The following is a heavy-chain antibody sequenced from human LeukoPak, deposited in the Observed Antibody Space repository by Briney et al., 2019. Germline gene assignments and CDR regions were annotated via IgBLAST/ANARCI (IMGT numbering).Heavy chain of an antibody. J-gene: IGHJ4*01. Sequence: PGGSLRLSCAASGLTFSSYTMNWVRQARGEGLECVSSIAVSSVYISYADSVKGRFTISRDNAKQSLYLQMTSLTAEDTAVYYCARDRGAYCGGDCYLGFDYWGRGTLVTVSS. CDR2: IAVSSVYI. V-gene: IGHV3-21*01. CDR3: ARDRGAYCGGDCYLGFDY. CDR1: GLTFSSYT. D-gene: IGHD2-21*02.